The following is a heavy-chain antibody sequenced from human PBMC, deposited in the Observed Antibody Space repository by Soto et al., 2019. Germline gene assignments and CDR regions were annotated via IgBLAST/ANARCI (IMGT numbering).Heavy chain of an antibody. CDR3: VRRPRGYSFAES. Sequence: QVQLVQSGAEVKKPGASVKVSGKASGYIFTSYDINWVRQATGQRLEGMGWMNPNSGNAGSVQKFHGRVTMTRNTSIGTAYMELSSLRCEHTAVYYCVRRPRGYSFAESWGPGTLVSVSS. J-gene: IGHJ4*02. V-gene: IGHV1-8*02. D-gene: IGHD5-18*01. CDR2: MNPNSGNA. CDR1: GYIFTSYD.